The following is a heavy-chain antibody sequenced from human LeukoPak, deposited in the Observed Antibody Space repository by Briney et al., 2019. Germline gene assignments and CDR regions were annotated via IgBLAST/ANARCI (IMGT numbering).Heavy chain of an antibody. J-gene: IGHJ4*02. V-gene: IGHV4-59*01. CDR2: IYYSGST. D-gene: IGHD3-22*01. CDR3: ARGYYYDSSGYSLYYFDY. CDR1: GGSISSYY. Sequence: KPXETLSLTCTVSGGSISSYYWSWIRQPPGKGLEWIGYIYYSGSTNYNPSLKRRVTISVDTSKNQFSLKLSSVTAADTAVYYCARGYYYDSSGYSLYYFDYWGQGTLVTVSS.